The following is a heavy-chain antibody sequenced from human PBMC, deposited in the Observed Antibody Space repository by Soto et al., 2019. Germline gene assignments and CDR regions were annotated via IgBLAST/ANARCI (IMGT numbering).Heavy chain of an antibody. CDR1: GFTFSSYH. V-gene: IGHV3-48*02. Sequence: EVQLVESGGGLVQPGGSLRLSFAASGFTFSSYHMDWVRQAPGKGLEWVSYISGGSDAIYYADSVKGRFTISRDNAQNSLYLQMNSLRDEDTAVYYCARDGRRGYDMDVWGQGTTVTVSS. CDR3: ARDGRRGYDMDV. J-gene: IGHJ6*02. D-gene: IGHD6-6*01. CDR2: ISGGSDAI.